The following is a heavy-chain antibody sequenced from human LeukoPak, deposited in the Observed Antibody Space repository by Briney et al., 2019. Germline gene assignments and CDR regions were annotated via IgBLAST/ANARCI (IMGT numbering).Heavy chain of an antibody. CDR1: GFTFGDYA. J-gene: IGHJ6*04. D-gene: IGHD3-10*01. Sequence: GGSLRLSCTASGFTFGDYAMSWVRQAPGKGLEWVGFIRSKAYGGTTEYAASVKGRFTISRDDSKSIAYLQMNSLKTGDTAVYYCTRQYVLLWFGELLGGMDAWGKGTTVTVSS. V-gene: IGHV3-49*04. CDR2: IRSKAYGGTT. CDR3: TRQYVLLWFGELLGGMDA.